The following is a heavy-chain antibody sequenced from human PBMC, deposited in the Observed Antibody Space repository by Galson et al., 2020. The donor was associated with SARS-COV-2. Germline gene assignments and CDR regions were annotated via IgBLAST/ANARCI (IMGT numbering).Heavy chain of an antibody. CDR3: ARITVNSSSWLSYYYDYGMDV. D-gene: IGHD6-13*01. J-gene: IGHJ6*02. CDR2: IDWDDDK. Sequence: SGPTLVKPTQTLTLTCTFSGFSLSTSGMCVSWIRQPPGKALEWLALIDWDDDKYYSTSLKTRLTISKDTSKNQVVLTMTNMDPVDTATYYCARITVNSSSWLSYYYDYGMDVGGQGTTVTVSS. CDR1: GFSLSTSGMC. V-gene: IGHV2-70*01.